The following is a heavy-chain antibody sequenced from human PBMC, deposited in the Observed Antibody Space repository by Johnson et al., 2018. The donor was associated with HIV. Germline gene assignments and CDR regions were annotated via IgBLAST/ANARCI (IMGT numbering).Heavy chain of an antibody. J-gene: IGHJ3*02. V-gene: IGHV3-30*04. CDR3: ARGGLGYQNIHDPFDI. Sequence: QVQLVESGGGLVQPGRSLRLSCAASGFTFSSYAMHWVRQAPGKGLEWVAVISYDGSNKYYADSVKGRFTISRDNSKNSLYLQMNSLRVEDTALYYCARGGLGYQNIHDPFDILGQGTMVTVSS. CDR1: GFTFSSYA. D-gene: IGHD3-16*02. CDR2: ISYDGSNK.